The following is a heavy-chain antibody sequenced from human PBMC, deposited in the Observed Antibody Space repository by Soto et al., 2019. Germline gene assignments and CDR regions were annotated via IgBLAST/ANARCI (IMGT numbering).Heavy chain of an antibody. CDR1: GFTFDDYG. Sequence: GGSLRLSCAASGFTFDDYGMSWVRQAPGKGLEWVSGINWNGGSTGYADSVKGRFTISRDKAKNSLYLQMNSLRAEDTALYHCARTGLFGGGVRENAFDIWGQGTMVTVSS. D-gene: IGHD2-8*02. V-gene: IGHV3-20*01. J-gene: IGHJ3*02. CDR2: INWNGGST. CDR3: ARTGLFGGGVRENAFDI.